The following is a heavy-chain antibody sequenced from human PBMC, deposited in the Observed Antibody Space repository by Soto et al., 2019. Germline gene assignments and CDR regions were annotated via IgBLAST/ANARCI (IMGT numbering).Heavy chain of an antibody. J-gene: IGHJ6*02. CDR1: GFTFSSYA. D-gene: IGHD1-1*01. CDR3: AKKKTVADFYYYGLHV. V-gene: IGHV3-23*05. Sequence: EVQLLESGVGLVQPGGSLRLARAASGFTFSSYAMTWVREAPGKGPEWVSSIFSGGRRTYYADSVKGRFTISRDNSQNTLYLQMNNLTAEDTAIYYCAKKKTVADFYYYGLHVWGRGTTVTVSS. CDR2: IFSGGRRT.